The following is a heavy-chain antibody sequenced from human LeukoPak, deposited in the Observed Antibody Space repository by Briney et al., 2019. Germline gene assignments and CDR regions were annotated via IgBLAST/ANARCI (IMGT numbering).Heavy chain of an antibody. V-gene: IGHV3-48*01. D-gene: IGHD2-8*02. J-gene: IGHJ4*02. CDR3: AKATGTLSN. Sequence: PGGSLRLSCAASEFTFSSYSMNWVRQAPGKGLEWVSYISSSGSTIYYADSVKGRFTISRDNSKSTLYLQMNSLTAEDTAMYYCAKATGTLSNWGQGTLVTVSS. CDR1: EFTFSSYS. CDR2: ISSSGSTI.